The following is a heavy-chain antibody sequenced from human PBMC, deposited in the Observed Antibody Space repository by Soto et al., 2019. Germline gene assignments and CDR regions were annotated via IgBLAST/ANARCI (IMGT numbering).Heavy chain of an antibody. D-gene: IGHD6-13*01. CDR1: GFTFSSYA. CDR2: ISGSGGST. V-gene: IGHV3-23*01. Sequence: LRLSCAASGFTFSSYAMNWVRQAPGKGLEWVSGISGSGGSTYYADSVKGRFTISRDNSKNTLYLQMSSLRAEDTAVYYCAKAFSWYDYWGQGTLVTVSS. CDR3: AKAFSWYDY. J-gene: IGHJ4*02.